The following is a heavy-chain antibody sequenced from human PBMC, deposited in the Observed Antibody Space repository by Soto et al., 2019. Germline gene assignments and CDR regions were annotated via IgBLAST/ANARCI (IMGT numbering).Heavy chain of an antibody. CDR3: ATMGTPATGLYFFDY. CDR2: ISYSGST. J-gene: IGHJ4*02. Sequence: PSETLSLTCTVSGGSISSYYWGWIRQPPGKGLEWIGFISYSGSTYYSTSLKSRVTISVDTSKSQFSLNLSFVTAADTAVYYCATMGTPATGLYFFDYWGQGSLVTVSS. V-gene: IGHV4-30-4*01. CDR1: GGSISSYY. D-gene: IGHD2-15*01.